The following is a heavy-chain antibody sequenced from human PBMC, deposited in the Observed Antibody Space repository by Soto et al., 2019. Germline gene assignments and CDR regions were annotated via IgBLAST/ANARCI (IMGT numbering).Heavy chain of an antibody. CDR2: IYGDDGE. CDR1: GFSLSSSGVG. J-gene: IGHJ3*01. Sequence: SGPTLVNPTQTLTLTCTFSGFSLSSSGVGVGWIRQPPGKALEWLALIYGDDGERYTPSLKTRLTITKDTSKNQVVLTMTNMDPVDTATYYCAHREGDDYLWGSYKDAFDVWAQGTMVTVSS. CDR3: AHREGDDYLWGSYKDAFDV. V-gene: IGHV2-5*02. D-gene: IGHD3-16*01.